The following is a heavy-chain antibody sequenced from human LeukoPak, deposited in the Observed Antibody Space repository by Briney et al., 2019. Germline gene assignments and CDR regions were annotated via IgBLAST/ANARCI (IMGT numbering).Heavy chain of an antibody. Sequence: SETLSLTCTVSGASINSDYWSWIRQPPGKGLEWIGNIFYSGSTLYNPSLKGRVTISVDRSMNQFSLRLTSVTAADTAVYYCAREGCSGGSCNLDFWGQGALVTVSS. CDR1: GASINSDY. D-gene: IGHD2-15*01. CDR3: AREGCSGGSCNLDF. V-gene: IGHV4-59*01. J-gene: IGHJ4*02. CDR2: IFYSGST.